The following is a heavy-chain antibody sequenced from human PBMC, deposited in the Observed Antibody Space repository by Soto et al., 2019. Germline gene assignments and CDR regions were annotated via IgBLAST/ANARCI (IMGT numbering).Heavy chain of an antibody. CDR2: IKQDGSEK. D-gene: IGHD6-13*01. V-gene: IGHV3-7*01. Sequence: VESLRLSCAASGFTFSSYWMSWVRQAPGKGLEWVANIKQDGSEKYYVDSVKGRFTISRDNAKNSLYLQMNSLRAEDTAVYYCARPQLVLYYYGMDVWGQGTTVTVSS. CDR3: ARPQLVLYYYGMDV. CDR1: GFTFSSYW. J-gene: IGHJ6*02.